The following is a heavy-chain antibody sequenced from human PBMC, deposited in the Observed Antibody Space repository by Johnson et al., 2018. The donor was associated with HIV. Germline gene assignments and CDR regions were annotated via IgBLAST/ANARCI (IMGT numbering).Heavy chain of an antibody. CDR1: GFTFSSYA. V-gene: IGHV3-23*04. Sequence: MQLVESGGGVVQPGGSLRLSCAASGFTFSSYAMSWVRQAPGKGLEWVSAISGSGGSTYYADSVKGRFTISRDNSKNTRYLQMNSLRAEATAVYYCAREGVVLVVYAIRDPDAFDIWGQGTVITVSS. D-gene: IGHD2-8*02. CDR3: AREGVVLVVYAIRDPDAFDI. J-gene: IGHJ3*02. CDR2: ISGSGGST.